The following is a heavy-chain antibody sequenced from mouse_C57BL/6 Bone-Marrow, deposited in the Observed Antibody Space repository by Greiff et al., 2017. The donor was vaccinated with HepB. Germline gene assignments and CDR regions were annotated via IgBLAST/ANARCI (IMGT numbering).Heavy chain of an antibody. CDR3: ARDGYYMDY. CDR1: GFTFSDYY. D-gene: IGHD2-3*01. Sequence: EVKLMESEGGLVQPGSSMKLSCTASGFTFSDYYMAWVRQVPEKGLEWVANINYDGISTYYLDSLKSRFIISRDNAKNILYLQMSSLKSEDTATYYCARDGYYMDYWGQGTSVTVSS. CDR2: INYDGIST. V-gene: IGHV5-16*01. J-gene: IGHJ4*01.